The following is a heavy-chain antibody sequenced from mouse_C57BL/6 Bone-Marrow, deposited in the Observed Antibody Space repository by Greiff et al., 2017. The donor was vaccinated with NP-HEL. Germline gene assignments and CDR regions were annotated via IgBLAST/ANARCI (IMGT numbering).Heavy chain of an antibody. J-gene: IGHJ4*01. CDR2: ISNGGGST. CDR3: ARHNYGSSSYAMDY. D-gene: IGHD1-1*01. V-gene: IGHV5-12*01. CDR1: GFTFSDYY. Sequence: DVMLVESGGGLVQPGGSLKLSCAASGFTFSDYYMYWVRQTPEKRLEWVAYISNGGGSTYYPDTVKGRFTISRDNAKNTLYLQMSRLKSEDTAMYYCARHNYGSSSYAMDYWGQGTSVTVSS.